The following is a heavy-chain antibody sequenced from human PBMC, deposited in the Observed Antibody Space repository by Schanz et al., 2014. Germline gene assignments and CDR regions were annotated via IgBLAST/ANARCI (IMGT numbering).Heavy chain of an antibody. J-gene: IGHJ4*02. CDR1: GYTFTTYY. CDR2: MNSKTGNT. Sequence: QVQLVQSGVEVKRPGASVRVSCKASGYTFTTYYIHWVRQAPGQGLEWMGWMNSKTGNTGYAQRFQGRVTMTRNTSITTAYLELSSLRSGDTAVYYCTKGRTFGRWGQGTLVTVSS. V-gene: IGHV1-8*01. CDR3: TKGRTFGR. D-gene: IGHD3-16*01.